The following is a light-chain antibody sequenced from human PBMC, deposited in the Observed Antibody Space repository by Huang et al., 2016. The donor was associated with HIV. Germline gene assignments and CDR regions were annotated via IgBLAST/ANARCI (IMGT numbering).Light chain of an antibody. CDR1: PTVLYSLNKKND. Sequence: DIVMTQSPDSLAVSPVERATINCKSSPTVLYSLNKKNDLAWFQQKPGRPPKLLIYSATTRESGVPDRFSGSGSGTDFTLTINNLQAEDVAVYFCLQYYSVPQTFGHGTKVEIK. J-gene: IGKJ1*01. V-gene: IGKV4-1*01. CDR3: LQYYSVPQT. CDR2: SAT.